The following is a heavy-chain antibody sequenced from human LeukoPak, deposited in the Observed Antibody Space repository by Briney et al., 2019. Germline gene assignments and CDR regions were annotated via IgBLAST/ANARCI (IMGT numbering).Heavy chain of an antibody. V-gene: IGHV3-48*04. CDR3: ARDVGTYYYGSGSYYDY. Sequence: PSGGSLRLSCAASGVTFSSYSMNWVRQAPGKGLECVSYISSSSTTLYYADSVKGRFTISRDNAKNSMYLQMNSLRAEDTAVYYCARDVGTYYYGSGSYYDYWGQGTLVTVSS. D-gene: IGHD3-10*01. J-gene: IGHJ4*02. CDR2: ISSSSTTL. CDR1: GVTFSSYS.